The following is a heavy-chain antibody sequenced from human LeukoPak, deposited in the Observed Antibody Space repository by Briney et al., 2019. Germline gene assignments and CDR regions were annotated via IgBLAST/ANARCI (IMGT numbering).Heavy chain of an antibody. V-gene: IGHV4-59*01. CDR2: IHHSGVT. CDR3: VAEKGGTMNS. Sequence: SETLSLTCTVSGASITAFYWTWIRRPPGKGLEWIGYIHHSGVTKYNPSVKSRVTMSVDTSRSQFSLNLSSVVAADTAVYFCVAEKGGTMNSWGQGTRVTVSS. D-gene: IGHD2-15*01. J-gene: IGHJ4*02. CDR1: GASITAFY.